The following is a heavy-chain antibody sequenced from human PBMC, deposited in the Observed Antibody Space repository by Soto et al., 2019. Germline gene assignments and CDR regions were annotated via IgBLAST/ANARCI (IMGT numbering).Heavy chain of an antibody. CDR1: GFTFSSYG. Sequence: GGSLRLSCAASGFTFSSYGMHWVRQAPGKGLEWVAVIWYDGSNKYYADSVKGRFTISRDNSKNTLYLQMNSLRAEDTAVYYCAREGGGYYGSGSYYPYYFDYWGQGTLVTVSS. CDR2: IWYDGSNK. V-gene: IGHV3-33*01. D-gene: IGHD3-10*01. J-gene: IGHJ4*02. CDR3: AREGGGYYGSGSYYPYYFDY.